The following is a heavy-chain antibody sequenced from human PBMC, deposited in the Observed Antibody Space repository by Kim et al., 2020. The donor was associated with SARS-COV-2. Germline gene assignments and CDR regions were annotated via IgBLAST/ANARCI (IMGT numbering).Heavy chain of an antibody. CDR2: ITGSGAGT. CDR1: GFTFSTYA. V-gene: IGHV3-23*01. CDR3: AKWDCSSTSCYNLGYNFYDGMDV. Sequence: GGSLRLSCAASGFTFSTYAMSWVRQAPGKGLEWVSAITGSGAGTYYADSVKGRFTISRDTSKNTLYLQMSSLRAEDTAVYYCAKWDCSSTSCYNLGYNFYDGMDVWGQGTTVIVSS. J-gene: IGHJ6*02. D-gene: IGHD2-2*02.